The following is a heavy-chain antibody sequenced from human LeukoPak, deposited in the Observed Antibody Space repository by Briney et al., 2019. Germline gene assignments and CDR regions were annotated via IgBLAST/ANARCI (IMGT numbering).Heavy chain of an antibody. CDR2: IWCDGSKK. D-gene: IGHD4-11*01. Sequence: GGSLRLSCAASGFTFSSYGMHWVRQAPGQGLEWVALIWCDGSKKYYADSVKGRFTVSRDNSENTLYLQMNSLRADDTAVYYCARGLQPPVLYGMDVWGQGTTVTVSS. J-gene: IGHJ6*02. V-gene: IGHV3-33*01. CDR3: ARGLQPPVLYGMDV. CDR1: GFTFSSYG.